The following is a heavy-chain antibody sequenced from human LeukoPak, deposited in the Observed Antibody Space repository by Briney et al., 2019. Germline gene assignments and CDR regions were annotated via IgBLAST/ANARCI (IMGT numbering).Heavy chain of an antibody. V-gene: IGHV4-34*01. Sequence: SETLSLTCAVYGGSLSGYYWSWIRQSPGKGLEWIGEINLSGSTKYNPSLKSRVIISVDPSKNQFSLKLSSVTAADTAVYYCARVRSGYSSSWYPITWGQGTLVTVSS. J-gene: IGHJ5*02. CDR3: ARVRSGYSSSWYPIT. D-gene: IGHD6-13*01. CDR1: GGSLSGYY. CDR2: INLSGST.